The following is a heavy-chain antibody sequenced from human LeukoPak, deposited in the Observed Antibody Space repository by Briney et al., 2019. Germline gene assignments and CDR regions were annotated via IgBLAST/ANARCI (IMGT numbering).Heavy chain of an antibody. CDR3: ARVKEAAFDY. CDR1: GFTFGSYW. V-gene: IGHV3-7*01. Sequence: GGSLRLSCAASGFTFGSYWMSWVRQAPGKGLEWVANIKQDGSEKNYVDSVKGRFTISRDNAKNSLYLQMNSLRVEDTAVYYCARVKEAAFDYWGQGTLVTVS. J-gene: IGHJ4*02. D-gene: IGHD2-15*01. CDR2: IKQDGSEK.